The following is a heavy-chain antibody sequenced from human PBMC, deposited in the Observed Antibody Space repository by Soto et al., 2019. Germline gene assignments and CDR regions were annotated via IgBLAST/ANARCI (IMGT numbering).Heavy chain of an antibody. Sequence: ELQLLESGGGLVQPGGSLRLPCAASGFTFSSYAMSWVRQAPGKGLEWVSAISGSGDITYYADSVKGRFTISRDSSKNKRYLRMNSLRAEDTAVYYGAKLKSGLVTPYYGFWRGPSFEYWGQGTLVTVSS. CDR3: AKLKSGLVTPYYGFWRGPSFEY. V-gene: IGHV3-23*01. J-gene: IGHJ4*02. CDR2: ISGSGDIT. D-gene: IGHD3-3*01. CDR1: GFTFSSYA.